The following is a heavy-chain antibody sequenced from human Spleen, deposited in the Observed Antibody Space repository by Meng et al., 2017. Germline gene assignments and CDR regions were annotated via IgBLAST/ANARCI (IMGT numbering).Heavy chain of an antibody. D-gene: IGHD6-6*01. Sequence: LQEWGYGLCKASETLSLACAVYGRSCSGYYWSWIRQPPGKGLEWIGEINHSGGTNYNPSLKSRVAISVDMSKNQFSLKLSSVTAADTAVYYCARGLLLAALRNWGQGTLVTVS. V-gene: IGHV4-34*01. CDR2: INHSGGT. J-gene: IGHJ4*02. CDR3: ARGLLLAALRN. CDR1: GRSCSGYY.